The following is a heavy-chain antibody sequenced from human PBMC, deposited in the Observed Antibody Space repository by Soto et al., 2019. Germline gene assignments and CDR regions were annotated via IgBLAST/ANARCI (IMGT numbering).Heavy chain of an antibody. V-gene: IGHV3-30-3*01. CDR3: ARAVGLGAFGSYAPGY. CDR2: ISYDGSNK. J-gene: IGHJ4*02. D-gene: IGHD2-2*01. CDR1: GFTFSSYA. Sequence: QVQLVESGGGVVQPGRSLRLSCAASGFTFSSYAMHWVRQAPGKGLEWVAVISYDGSNKYYADSVKGRFTISRDNSKNTLYLQMNSLRAEDTAVYYCARAVGLGAFGSYAPGYWGQGTLVTVSS.